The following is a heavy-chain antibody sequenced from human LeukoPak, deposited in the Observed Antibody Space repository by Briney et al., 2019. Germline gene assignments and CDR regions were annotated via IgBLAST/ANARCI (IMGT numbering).Heavy chain of an antibody. Sequence: GGSLRLSCAASGFTFSNYVMSWVRQAPGKGLEWVSAIGGGATTYYADYVKGRFTISRDNSKNTLYLQMGSLRAEDMAVYYCARGLALPDYWGQGTLVTVSS. CDR1: GFTFSNYV. V-gene: IGHV3-66*01. J-gene: IGHJ4*02. CDR2: IGGGATT. CDR3: ARGLALPDY.